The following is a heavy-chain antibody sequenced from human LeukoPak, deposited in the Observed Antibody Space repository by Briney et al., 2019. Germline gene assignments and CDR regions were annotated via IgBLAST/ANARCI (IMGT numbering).Heavy chain of an antibody. CDR2: TYYGGDT. J-gene: IGHJ4*02. D-gene: IGHD4-17*01. V-gene: IGHV4-39*02. CDR3: ARALMTTVTTTWYYFDY. CDR1: GGSISSSSYY. Sequence: SETLSLTCTVSGGSISSSSYYWGWLRQPPGKGLEWIGNTYYGGDTYYNPSLKSRVTISVDTSKNQFSLELNSVTAADTAVYYCARALMTTVTTTWYYFDYWGQGTLVTVSS.